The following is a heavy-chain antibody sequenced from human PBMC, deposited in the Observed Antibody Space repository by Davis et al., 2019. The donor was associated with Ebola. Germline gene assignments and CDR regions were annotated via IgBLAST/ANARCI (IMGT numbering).Heavy chain of an antibody. CDR2: IYYGGGT. D-gene: IGHD6-19*01. CDR1: GGSISSSSYY. J-gene: IGHJ4*02. Sequence: MPSETLSLTCSVSGGSISSSSYYWGWIRQPPGKGLEWIGSIYYGGGTYYNPSLKSRVTISVDTSKNQFSLKLSSVTAADTAVYYCARLSSGWLFDYWGQGTLVTVSS. CDR3: ARLSSGWLFDY. V-gene: IGHV4-39*01.